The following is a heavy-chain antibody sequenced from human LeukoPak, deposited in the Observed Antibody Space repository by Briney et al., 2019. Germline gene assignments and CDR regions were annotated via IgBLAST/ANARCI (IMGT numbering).Heavy chain of an antibody. J-gene: IGHJ4*02. Sequence: PGGSLRLSCAASGFTFSDYYMSWIRQAPGKGLEWVSYISSSGSTIYYADSVKGRFTISRDNAKNSLYLQMNSLRAEDTAVYYCATQRVVVAAYYFDYWGQGTLATVSS. V-gene: IGHV3-11*01. D-gene: IGHD2-15*01. CDR2: ISSSGSTI. CDR1: GFTFSDYY. CDR3: ATQRVVVAAYYFDY.